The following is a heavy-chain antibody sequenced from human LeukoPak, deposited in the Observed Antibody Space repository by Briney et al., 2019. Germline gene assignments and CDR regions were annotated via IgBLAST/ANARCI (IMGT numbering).Heavy chain of an antibody. CDR2: IYYSGST. CDR3: AVWIAAAGRGFDY. CDR1: GGSISSSSYY. D-gene: IGHD6-13*01. J-gene: IGHJ4*02. V-gene: IGHV4-39*01. Sequence: PSETLSLTCTVSGGSISSSSYYWGWIRQPPGKGLEWIGSIYYSGSTYYNPSLKSRFTISVDTSKNQFSLKLSSVTAADTAVYYCAVWIAAAGRGFDYWGQGTLVTVSS.